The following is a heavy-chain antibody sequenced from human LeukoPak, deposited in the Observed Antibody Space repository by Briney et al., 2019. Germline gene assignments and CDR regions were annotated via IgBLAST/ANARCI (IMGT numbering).Heavy chain of an antibody. V-gene: IGHV4-59*01. Sequence: SETLSLPCTVPGGSISTFYWSWIRQSRGKGLEWIGYVYYRGNTNYNPSLESRVTISVDTSKNQLSLKLTSLTAADTAMYFCARSPSGYCSSTSCYVAFDVWGQGTMVSVS. CDR1: GGSISTFY. CDR3: ARSPSGYCSSTSCYVAFDV. CDR2: VYYRGNT. J-gene: IGHJ3*01. D-gene: IGHD2-2*01.